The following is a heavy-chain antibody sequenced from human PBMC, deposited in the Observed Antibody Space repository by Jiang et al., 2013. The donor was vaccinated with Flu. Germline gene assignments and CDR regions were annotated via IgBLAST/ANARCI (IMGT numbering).Heavy chain of an antibody. V-gene: IGHV4-39*01. CDR3: ARGPYESGSYYNNGLDV. D-gene: IGHD3-10*01. CDR2: IYYSGST. Sequence: LLKPSETLSLTCTVSGGSISSSSYYWGWIRQPPGKRLEWIGSIYYSGSTYYNPSLKSRVTISVDTSKNQFSLKLSSVTAADMAVYYCARGPYESGSYYNNGLDVWG. J-gene: IGHJ6*03. CDR1: GGSISSSSYY.